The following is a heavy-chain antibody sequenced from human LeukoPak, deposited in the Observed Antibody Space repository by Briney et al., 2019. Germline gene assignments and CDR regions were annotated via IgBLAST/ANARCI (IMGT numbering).Heavy chain of an antibody. CDR1: GGSIRRFA. CDR3: ARGDDFLAAYNYMDV. Sequence: SVKVSCKXSGGSIRRFAINWVRQAPGEGLEWMGTTNPVSGATNYTHKFQGRVTMTTDESTTTAYMELRRLTTEDTAVYYCARGDDFLAAYNYMDVWGQGSSVIVSS. CDR2: TNPVSGAT. D-gene: IGHD3-9*01. J-gene: IGHJ6*03. V-gene: IGHV1-69*05.